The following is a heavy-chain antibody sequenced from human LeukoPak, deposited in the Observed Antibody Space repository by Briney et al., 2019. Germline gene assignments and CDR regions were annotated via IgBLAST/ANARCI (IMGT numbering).Heavy chain of an antibody. V-gene: IGHV3-21*01. CDR3: ASEDSGWYNYFDY. CDR1: GFTFSSYS. CDR2: ISSSSSYI. Sequence: GGSLRLSCAASGFTFSSYSMNWVRQAPGKGLEWVSSISSSSSYIYYADSAKGRFTISRDNAKNSLYLQMNSLRAEDTAVYYCASEDSGWYNYFDYWGQGTLVTVSS. J-gene: IGHJ4*02. D-gene: IGHD6-19*01.